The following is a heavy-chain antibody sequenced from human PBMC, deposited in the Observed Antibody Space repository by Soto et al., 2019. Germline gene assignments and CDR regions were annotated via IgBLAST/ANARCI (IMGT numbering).Heavy chain of an antibody. D-gene: IGHD2-21*01. V-gene: IGHV1-18*01. CDR1: GYTFNTYA. J-gene: IGHJ4*01. CDR2: ISGYNGNT. Sequence: PGASVKVSCKASGYTFNTYAITWVRQAPGQGLEWMGWISGYNGNTNYAQTLQGRGTMTTDTSTSTAYLELRSLRSDDTAVYYCARTVEYDSIPYYYADFWGQGTLVTVSS. CDR3: ARTVEYDSIPYYYADF.